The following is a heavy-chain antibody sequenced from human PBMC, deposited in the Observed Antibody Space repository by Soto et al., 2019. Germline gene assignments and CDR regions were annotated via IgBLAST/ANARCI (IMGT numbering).Heavy chain of an antibody. Sequence: XGTLSITCAVYGGSFTEYYWTWIRQPPGKGLEWIGEINHSGSTNYNPSLKSRVTLSVDRCKNQFSLTLSSVTAADTAVYYCARIEPADLGAYYFAFWGQGTLVTVSS. V-gene: IGHV4-34*01. CDR3: ARIEPADLGAYYFAF. CDR2: INHSGST. D-gene: IGHD2-2*01. CDR1: GGSFTEYY. J-gene: IGHJ4*02.